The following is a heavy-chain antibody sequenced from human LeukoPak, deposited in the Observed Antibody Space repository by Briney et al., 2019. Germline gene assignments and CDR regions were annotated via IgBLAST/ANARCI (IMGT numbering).Heavy chain of an antibody. D-gene: IGHD3-3*01. V-gene: IGHV3-49*04. CDR3: TSSYYDFWSGF. Sequence: GGSLRLSCAVSGFTVTNDYMNWVRQAPGKGLEWVGFIRTKAYGGATEYAASVKGRFTISRDDSKSIAYLQMNSLKTEDTAVYYCTSSYYDFWSGFWGQGTLVTVSS. CDR1: GFTVTNDY. J-gene: IGHJ4*02. CDR2: IRTKAYGGAT.